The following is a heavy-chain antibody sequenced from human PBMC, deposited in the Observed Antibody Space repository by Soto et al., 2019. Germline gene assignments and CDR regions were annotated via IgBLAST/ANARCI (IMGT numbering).Heavy chain of an antibody. Sequence: QVQLVQSGAEVKKPWSSVKVSCKASGGTFSSYAISWVRQAPGQGLEWMGGIMPVFGTTNNAQKFQGRVTITADESTSTAYMELSSLRSEDTAVYYCARGTRTDDAFDIWGQGTMVTVSS. CDR1: GGTFSSYA. V-gene: IGHV1-69*01. D-gene: IGHD1-1*01. CDR2: IMPVFGTT. J-gene: IGHJ3*02. CDR3: ARGTRTDDAFDI.